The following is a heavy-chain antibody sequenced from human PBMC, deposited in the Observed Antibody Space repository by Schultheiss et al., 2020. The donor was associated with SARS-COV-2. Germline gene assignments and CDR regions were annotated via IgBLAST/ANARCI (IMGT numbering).Heavy chain of an antibody. J-gene: IGHJ6*02. Sequence: GESLKISCKGSGYSFTSYWISWVRQMPGKGLEWMGIIYPGDSDTRYSPSFQGQVTISADKSISTAYLQWSSLKASDTAMYYCARHRRWELSGYYYYGMDVWGQGTTVTVSS. CDR3: ARHRRWELSGYYYYGMDV. D-gene: IGHD1-26*01. CDR2: IYPGDSDT. V-gene: IGHV5-51*01. CDR1: GYSFTSYW.